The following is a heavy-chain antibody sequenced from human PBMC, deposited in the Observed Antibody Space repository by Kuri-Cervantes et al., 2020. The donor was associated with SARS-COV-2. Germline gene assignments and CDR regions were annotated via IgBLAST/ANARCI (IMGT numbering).Heavy chain of an antibody. CDR1: GFTFSSYG. D-gene: IGHD6-19*01. V-gene: IGHV3-30*02. Sequence: GESLKISCAASGFTFSSYGMHWVRQAPGKGLEWVAFIRYDGSNKYYADSVKGRFTISRDNSKNTLYLQMNSLRAEDTALYYCARGHSGWLYFDYWGQGTLVTVSS. CDR2: IRYDGSNK. J-gene: IGHJ4*02. CDR3: ARGHSGWLYFDY.